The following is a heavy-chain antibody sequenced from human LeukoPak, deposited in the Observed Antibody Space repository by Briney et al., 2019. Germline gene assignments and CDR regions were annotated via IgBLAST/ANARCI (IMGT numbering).Heavy chain of an antibody. CDR1: GGSIRTYY. J-gene: IGHJ4*02. V-gene: IGHV4-4*09. CDR3: ARGDFYRYYFDY. D-gene: IGHD2/OR15-2a*01. CDR2: IYTSGST. Sequence: PSETLSLTCTVSGGSIRTYYWSWIRQPPGKGLEWIGYIYTSGSTNYNPSLKSRVTMSLDTSENQFSLKLSSVTAADTAVYYCARGDFYRYYFDYWGQGTLVTASS.